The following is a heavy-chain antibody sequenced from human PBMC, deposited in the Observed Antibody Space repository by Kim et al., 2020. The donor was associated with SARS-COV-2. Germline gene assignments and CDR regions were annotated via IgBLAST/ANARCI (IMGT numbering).Heavy chain of an antibody. CDR3: ARDGGSSGYYYFDY. V-gene: IGHV1-46*01. D-gene: IGHD3-22*01. J-gene: IGHJ4*02. Sequence: AQTFQGRVTMTRDTSTSTVYMELSSLRSEDTAVYYCARDGGSSGYYYFDYWGQGTLVTVSS.